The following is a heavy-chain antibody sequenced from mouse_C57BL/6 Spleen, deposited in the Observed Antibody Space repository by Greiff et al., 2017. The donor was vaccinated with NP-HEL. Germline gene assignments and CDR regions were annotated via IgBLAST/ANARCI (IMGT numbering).Heavy chain of an antibody. CDR3: AREDYEDY. V-gene: IGHV1-4*01. Sequence: QVQLKESGAELARPGASVKMSCKASGYTFTSYTMHWVKQRPGQGLEWIGYINPSSGYTKYNQKFKDKATLTADKSSSTAYMQLSSLTSEDSAVYYCAREDYEDYWGQGTTLTVSS. D-gene: IGHD2-4*01. CDR1: GYTFTSYT. CDR2: INPSSGYT. J-gene: IGHJ2*01.